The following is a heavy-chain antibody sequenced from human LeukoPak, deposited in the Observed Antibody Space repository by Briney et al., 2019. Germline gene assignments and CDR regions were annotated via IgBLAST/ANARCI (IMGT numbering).Heavy chain of an antibody. D-gene: IGHD3-22*01. Sequence: GGSLRLSCAASGFTFSSYSMNWVRQAPGKGLEWVSSISSSSSYIYYADSVKGRFTISRDNAKNSLYLQMNSLRAEDTAVYYCAREDPREIVDSYWGQGTLVTVSS. CDR1: GFTFSSYS. CDR3: AREDPREIVDSY. V-gene: IGHV3-21*01. J-gene: IGHJ4*02. CDR2: ISSSSSYI.